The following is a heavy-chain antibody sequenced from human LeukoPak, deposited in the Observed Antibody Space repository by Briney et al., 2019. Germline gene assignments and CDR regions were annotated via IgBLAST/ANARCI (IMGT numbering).Heavy chain of an antibody. CDR2: IWYDGSNK. V-gene: IGHV3-33*01. D-gene: IGHD3-22*01. CDR1: GFTFSSYG. Sequence: GGSLGLSCAASGFTFSSYGMHWVRQAPGKGLEWVAVIWYDGSNKYYADSVKGRFTISRDNSKNTLYLQMNSLRAEDTAVYYCARDVPAYYYDSSGYTDAFDIWGQGTMVTVSS. CDR3: ARDVPAYYYDSSGYTDAFDI. J-gene: IGHJ3*02.